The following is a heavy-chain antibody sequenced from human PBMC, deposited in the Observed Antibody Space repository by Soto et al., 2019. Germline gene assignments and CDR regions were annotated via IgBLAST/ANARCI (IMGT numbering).Heavy chain of an antibody. V-gene: IGHV4-39*01. J-gene: IGHJ6*02. Sequence: TSETLCLTCTVAGDSIISSSYYWAWIRQSPGKGLEWIGNMYYSGSTYYNLSLKSRVTMSVDTSKNQFSLKISSVTAADTSVYYCARIVVIPAAPNYYNYYGVDVWGQGTTVTVSS. CDR1: GDSIISSSYY. CDR2: MYYSGST. D-gene: IGHD2-2*01. CDR3: ARIVVIPAAPNYYNYYGVDV.